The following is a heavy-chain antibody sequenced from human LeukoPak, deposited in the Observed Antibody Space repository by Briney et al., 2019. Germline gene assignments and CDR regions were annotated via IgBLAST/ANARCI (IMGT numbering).Heavy chain of an antibody. CDR2: INGDGSRT. D-gene: IGHD1-1*01. CDR1: EFTLSSYW. J-gene: IGHJ4*02. V-gene: IGHV3-74*01. CDR3: ARWGGTRQYYFDY. Sequence: GGSLRLSCAASEFTLSSYWMHWVRQAPGKGLVWVSRINGDGSRTTYADSVKGRFTISRDDSKNTLYLQMNFLKSEDTAVYYCARWGGTRQYYFDYWGQGTLVTVSS.